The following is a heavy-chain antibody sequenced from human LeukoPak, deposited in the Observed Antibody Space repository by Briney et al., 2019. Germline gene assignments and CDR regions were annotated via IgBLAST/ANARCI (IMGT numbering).Heavy chain of an antibody. V-gene: IGHV3-33*06. J-gene: IGHJ4*02. D-gene: IGHD3-22*01. CDR1: GFTFSSYA. Sequence: GGSLRLSCAASGFTFSSYAMHWVRQAPGKGLEWVAVIWYDGSNKYYADSVKGRFTISRDNSKNTQYLQMNSLRAEDTAVYYWAKGGNYYDSSGLDYWGQGTLVTVSS. CDR3: AKGGNYYDSSGLDY. CDR2: IWYDGSNK.